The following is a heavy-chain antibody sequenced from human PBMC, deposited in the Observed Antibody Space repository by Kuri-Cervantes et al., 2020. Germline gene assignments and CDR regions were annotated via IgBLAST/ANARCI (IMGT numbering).Heavy chain of an antibody. V-gene: IGHV3-30-3*01. Sequence: GGSLRLSCAASGFTFSSYAMHWVRQAPGKGLEWVAVISYDGSNKYYADSVKGRFTISRDNSKNTLYPQMNSLRAEDTAVYYCARELADFSYFDYWGQGTLVTVSS. CDR2: ISYDGSNK. J-gene: IGHJ4*02. CDR3: ARELADFSYFDY. D-gene: IGHD2/OR15-2a*01. CDR1: GFTFSSYA.